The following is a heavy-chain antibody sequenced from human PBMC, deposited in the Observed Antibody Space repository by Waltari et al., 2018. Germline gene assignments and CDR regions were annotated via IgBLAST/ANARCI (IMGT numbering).Heavy chain of an antibody. CDR3: ARDSGLYYDFWSGSSLSGAIMDV. CDR2: ISAYNGNT. D-gene: IGHD3-3*01. CDR1: GYTFTSYG. V-gene: IGHV1-18*01. J-gene: IGHJ6*02. Sequence: QVQLVQSGAEVKKPGASVKVSCKASGYTFTSYGISWVRQATGQGLEWMGWISAYNGNTNYAQKLQGRVTMTTDTSTSTAYMELRSLRSDDTAVYYCARDSGLYYDFWSGSSLSGAIMDVWGQGTTVTVSS.